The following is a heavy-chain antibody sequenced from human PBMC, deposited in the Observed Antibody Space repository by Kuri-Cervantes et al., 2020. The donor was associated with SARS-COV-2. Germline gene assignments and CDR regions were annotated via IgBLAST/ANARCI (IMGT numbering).Heavy chain of an antibody. CDR3: ARGGLGGQLVDGMDV. CDR2: ISSSSSYI. Sequence: GESLKISCAASGFTFSSYSMNWVRQALGKGLEWVSSISSSSSYIYYADSVKGRFTISRDNAKNSLYLQMNSLRAEDTAVYYCARGGLGGQLVDGMDVWGQGTTVTVSS. J-gene: IGHJ6*02. V-gene: IGHV3-21*01. D-gene: IGHD6-6*01. CDR1: GFTFSSYS.